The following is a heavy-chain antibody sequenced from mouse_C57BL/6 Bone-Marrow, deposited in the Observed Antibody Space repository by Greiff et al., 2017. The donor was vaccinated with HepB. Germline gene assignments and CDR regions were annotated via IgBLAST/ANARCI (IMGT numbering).Heavy chain of an antibody. D-gene: IGHD1-1*01. J-gene: IGHJ2*01. CDR3: VARFTTVVPYYFDY. CDR1: GFSFNTYA. CDR2: IRSKSNNYAT. Sequence: EVKLVESGGGLVQPKGSLKLSCAASGFSFNTYAMNWVRQAPGKGLEWVARIRSKSNNYATYYADSVKDRFTISRDDSESMLYLQMNNLKTEDTAMYYCVARFTTVVPYYFDYWGQGTTLTVSS. V-gene: IGHV10-1*01.